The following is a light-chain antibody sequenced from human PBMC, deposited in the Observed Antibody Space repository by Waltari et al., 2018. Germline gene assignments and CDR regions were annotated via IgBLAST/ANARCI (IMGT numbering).Light chain of an antibody. J-gene: IGLJ2*01. CDR1: RSNLGSYS. CDR3: SAWDDDLNGLV. V-gene: IGLV1-44*01. CDR2: STY. Sequence: QSVLTPPPSASGTPGQRVPTSCSGGRSNLGSYSVSWYHHHPGTSPKVPPFSTYHRPSGVPDRFSGSKSGTSASLAVDGLQSEDEGDYYCSAWDDDLNGLVFGGGTKLTVL.